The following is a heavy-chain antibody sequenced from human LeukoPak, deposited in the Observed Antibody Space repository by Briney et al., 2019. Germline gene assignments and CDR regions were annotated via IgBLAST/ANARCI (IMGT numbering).Heavy chain of an antibody. CDR2: MNPNSGNT. V-gene: IGHV1-8*01. J-gene: IGHJ6*02. Sequence: GASVTVSCKASGYTFTSYDINWVRQATGQGLEWMGWMNPNSGNTGYAQKFQGRVTMTRNTSISTAYMELSSLRSEDTAVYYCARDRGWPDYYGMDVWGQGTTVTVSS. CDR1: GYTFTSYD. CDR3: ARDRGWPDYYGMDV.